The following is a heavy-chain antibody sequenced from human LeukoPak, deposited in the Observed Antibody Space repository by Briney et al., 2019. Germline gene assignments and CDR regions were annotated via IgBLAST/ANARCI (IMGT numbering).Heavy chain of an antibody. V-gene: IGHV7-4-1*02. CDR1: GYTFTSYA. J-gene: IGHJ4*02. CDR3: ARVSRSRGEWLFDY. Sequence: ASVKVSCKASGYTFTSYAMNWVRLAPGQGLEWMGWINTNTGNPTYVQGFTGRFVFSLDTSVSTAYLQISSLKTEDTAVYYCARVSRSRGEWLFDYWGQGTLVSVSS. D-gene: IGHD3-3*01. CDR2: INTNTGNP.